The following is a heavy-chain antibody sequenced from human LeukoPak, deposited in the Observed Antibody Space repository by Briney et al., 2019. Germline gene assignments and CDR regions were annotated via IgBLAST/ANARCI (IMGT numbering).Heavy chain of an antibody. Sequence: SSETLSLTCTVSGGSISSYYWSWIRQPAGKGLEWIGRIYTSGSTNYNPSLKSRVTMSVDTSKNQFSLKLSSVTAADTAVYYCARAAGYYDSSGYYYFDYWGQGTLVTVYS. CDR1: GGSISSYY. CDR3: ARAAGYYDSSGYYYFDY. CDR2: IYTSGST. V-gene: IGHV4-4*07. J-gene: IGHJ4*02. D-gene: IGHD3-22*01.